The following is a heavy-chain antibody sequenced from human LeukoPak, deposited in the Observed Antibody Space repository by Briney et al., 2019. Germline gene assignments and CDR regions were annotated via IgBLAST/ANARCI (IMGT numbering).Heavy chain of an antibody. CDR2: INPKTGGT. CDR3: ARVSGLGYFDY. CDR1: GYTFTDYY. J-gene: IGHJ4*02. Sequence: ASVKVSCKSSGYTFTDYYMHWVRQAPGQGLEWMGWINPKTGGTNYAQKFQSRVTMTRDTSISTIRTAYMELSRLRSDDTAVYYCARVSGLGYFDYWGQGTLVTVSS. D-gene: IGHD2/OR15-2a*01. V-gene: IGHV1-2*02.